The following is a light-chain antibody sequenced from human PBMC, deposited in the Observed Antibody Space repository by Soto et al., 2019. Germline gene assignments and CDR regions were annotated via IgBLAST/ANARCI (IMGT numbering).Light chain of an antibody. J-gene: IGKJ1*01. CDR3: QRYNNYSWT. CDR1: QSISKW. Sequence: IQMTQSPSTLSASVGDSVTITCRATQSISKWLAWYKTTQGKAPKILIYDASSLESGVPSRVSGSVSGTEFALTISSLQPDDFATYYGQRYNNYSWTFGQGTKVDIK. V-gene: IGKV1-5*01. CDR2: DAS.